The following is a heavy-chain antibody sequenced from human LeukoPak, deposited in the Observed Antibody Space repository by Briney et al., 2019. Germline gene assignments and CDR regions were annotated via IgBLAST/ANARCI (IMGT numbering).Heavy chain of an antibody. J-gene: IGHJ6*03. D-gene: IGHD5-24*01. CDR1: GDSIPSARYF. Sequence: PSETLSLTCTVSGDSIPSARYFWNWIRQHPGKGLEWIGYIYNSGSTSYNPSLKGRISISIDTSKNQFSLRLSSVTAADTAVYYCARDANDGYGGYMDVWGQGTTVTVSS. V-gene: IGHV4-31*03. CDR3: ARDANDGYGGYMDV. CDR2: IYNSGST.